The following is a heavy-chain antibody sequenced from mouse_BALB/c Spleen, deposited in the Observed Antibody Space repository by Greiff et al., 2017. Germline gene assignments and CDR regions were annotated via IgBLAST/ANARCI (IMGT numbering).Heavy chain of an antibody. V-gene: IGHV1S127*01. Sequence: QVQLQQSGAELVKPGASVKMSCKASGYTFTSYWMHWVKQRPGQGLEWIGVIDPSDSYTSYNQKFKGKATLTVDTSSSTAYMQLSSLTSEDSAVYYCTRGLLPYYYAMDYWGQGTSVTVSS. D-gene: IGHD2-3*01. CDR2: IDPSDSYT. CDR1: GYTFTSYW. J-gene: IGHJ4*01. CDR3: TRGLLPYYYAMDY.